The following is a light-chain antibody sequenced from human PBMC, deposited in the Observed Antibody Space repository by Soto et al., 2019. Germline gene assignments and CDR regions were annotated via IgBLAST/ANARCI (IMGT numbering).Light chain of an antibody. Sequence: QSALTHPASVSGSPGQSVTISRTGTSCDVGGYNYVSWYQQHPGKAPKLMIYDVSNRPSGVSNRFSGSRSGNTASLTISGRQAEEEADYYCSLYTRGSTTSVVFGTGTKVTVL. V-gene: IGLV2-14*01. CDR3: SLYTRGSTTSVV. CDR2: DVS. J-gene: IGLJ1*01. CDR1: SCDVGGYNY.